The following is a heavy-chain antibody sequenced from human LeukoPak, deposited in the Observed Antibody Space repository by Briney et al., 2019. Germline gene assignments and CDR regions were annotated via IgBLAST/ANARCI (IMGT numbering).Heavy chain of an antibody. V-gene: IGHV1-18*01. Sequence: ASVRVSCKASGYIFTNFGVSWVRQAPGQGLEWMGWISAYNGNTNYAQKFQDRLTVTTDTSTSTAYMELTSLRSVDTAVYYCARDRSSSSLWGQGTLVTVSS. CDR3: ARDRSSSSL. D-gene: IGHD6-6*01. CDR1: GYIFTNFG. J-gene: IGHJ4*02. CDR2: ISAYNGNT.